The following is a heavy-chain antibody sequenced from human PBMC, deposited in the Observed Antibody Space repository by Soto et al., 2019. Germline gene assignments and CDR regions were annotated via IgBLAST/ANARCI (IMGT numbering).Heavy chain of an antibody. V-gene: IGHV3-23*01. CDR2: ISGSGGST. D-gene: IGHD4-17*01. Sequence: GGSLRLSCAASGFTFSDYAMNWVRQAPGKGLEWVSGISGSGGSTYYADSVKGRFTISRDNSKNTLYLQMSSLRADDTAVFYCARGQDYGDYVGHIDYWGQGTLVTVSS. CDR3: ARGQDYGDYVGHIDY. CDR1: GFTFSDYA. J-gene: IGHJ4*02.